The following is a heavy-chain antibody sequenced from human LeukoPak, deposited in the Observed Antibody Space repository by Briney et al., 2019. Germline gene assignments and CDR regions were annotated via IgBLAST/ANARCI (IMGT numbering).Heavy chain of an antibody. V-gene: IGHV1-2*02. CDR2: FNPNSGGT. CDR3: ARPKYGGNSLRIDY. Sequence: GASVKVSCKASGYTFTGYYMHWVRQAPGQGLEWMGWFNPNSGGTNYAQKFQGRVTMTRDTSISTAYMELSRLRSDDTAVYYCARPKYGGNSLRIDYWGQGTLVTVSS. J-gene: IGHJ4*02. D-gene: IGHD4-23*01. CDR1: GYTFTGYY.